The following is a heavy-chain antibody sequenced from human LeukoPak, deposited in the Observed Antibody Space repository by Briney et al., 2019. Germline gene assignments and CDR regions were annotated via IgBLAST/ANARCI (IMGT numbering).Heavy chain of an antibody. CDR2: IKPNSGGT. Sequence: ASVKVSCKASGYTFTGYYMHWVRQAPGQGLEWMGWIKPNSGGTNFAQKFQGRVTMTRDTSISTAYMELSRLRSDDTAVYYCARFYGSGSDAAFDIWGQGTMVTVSS. V-gene: IGHV1-2*02. D-gene: IGHD3-10*01. CDR3: ARFYGSGSDAAFDI. CDR1: GYTFTGYY. J-gene: IGHJ3*02.